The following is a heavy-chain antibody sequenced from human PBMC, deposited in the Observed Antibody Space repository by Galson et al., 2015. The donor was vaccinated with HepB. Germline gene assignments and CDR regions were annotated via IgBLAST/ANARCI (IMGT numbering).Heavy chain of an antibody. CDR2: IRSKANSYAT. CDR1: GFTFSGSA. J-gene: IGHJ4*02. V-gene: IGHV3-73*01. CDR3: TRHPEMQQPLRWFDY. Sequence: SLRLSCAASGFTFSGSAMHWVRQASGKGLEWVGRIRSKANSYATAYAASVKGRFTISRDDSKNTAYLQMNSLKTEDTAVYYCTRHPEMQQPLRWFDYWGQGTLVTVSS. D-gene: IGHD6-13*01.